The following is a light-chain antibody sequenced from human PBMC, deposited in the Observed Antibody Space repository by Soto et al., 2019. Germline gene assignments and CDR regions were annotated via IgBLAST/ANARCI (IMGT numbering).Light chain of an antibody. CDR1: QTISSRY. CDR3: QQYGSSPQLS. Sequence: ESVLTQSPGTLSLSPGERATVSCRASQTISSRYLAWYQQKPGQAPRLLIYGASSRASGIPDRFSGSGSGKDFNLTISRLEPEDFAVYYCQQYGSSPQLSFGGGTKVEI. V-gene: IGKV3-20*01. CDR2: GAS. J-gene: IGKJ4*01.